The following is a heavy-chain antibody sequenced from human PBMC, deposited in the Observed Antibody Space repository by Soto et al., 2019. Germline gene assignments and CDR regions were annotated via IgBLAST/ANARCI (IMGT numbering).Heavy chain of an antibody. CDR3: ATFVVPASRQTDFDF. Sequence: SQTLSLTCTVSGGSISTSNYYWGWVRQPPGKGLDWIGNIYYSGTTYYNPSLKSRVTISVDTSKNQFSLKLNSVTAADTAVYYCATFVVPASRQTDFDFLGPGTLVTGSS. D-gene: IGHD2-21*02. V-gene: IGHV4-39*01. CDR1: GGSISTSNYY. CDR2: IYYSGTT. J-gene: IGHJ4*02.